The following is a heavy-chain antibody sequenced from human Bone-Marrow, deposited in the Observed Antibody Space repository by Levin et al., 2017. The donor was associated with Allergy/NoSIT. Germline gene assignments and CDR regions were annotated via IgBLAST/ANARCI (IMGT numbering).Heavy chain of an antibody. CDR3: ARGGYGGNPNWYFDL. Sequence: SQTLSLTCAVSGDSISRGGYSWSWIRQPPGKGLERIGYTHHSGPTSYSPSLKSRATISIDRSGNQLSLKLRSVTAADTAVYYCARGGYGGNPNWYFDLWGRGTLVAVSS. CDR1: GDSISRGGYS. CDR2: THHSGPT. V-gene: IGHV4-30-2*01. D-gene: IGHD4-23*01. J-gene: IGHJ2*01.